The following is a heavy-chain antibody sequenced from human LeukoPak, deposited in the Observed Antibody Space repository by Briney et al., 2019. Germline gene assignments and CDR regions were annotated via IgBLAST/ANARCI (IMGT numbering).Heavy chain of an antibody. CDR3: ARGSYGGSGWVY. Sequence: GGSLRLSCAASGFTFSSYSMNWVRQAPGKGLEWVSSISSSSSYIYYADSVKGRFTISRDNAKNSLYLQMNSLTAEDTAVYYCARGSYGGSGWVYWGQGTLVTVSS. V-gene: IGHV3-21*01. CDR1: GFTFSSYS. D-gene: IGHD5-12*01. CDR2: ISSSSSYI. J-gene: IGHJ4*02.